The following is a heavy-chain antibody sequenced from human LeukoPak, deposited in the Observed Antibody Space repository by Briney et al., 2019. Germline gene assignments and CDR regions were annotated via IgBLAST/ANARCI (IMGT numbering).Heavy chain of an antibody. CDR1: GGSISSSNW. CDR2: IYHSGST. D-gene: IGHD3-22*01. Sequence: PSETLSLTCAVSGGSISSSNWWSWVRQPPGKGLEWIGEIYHSGSTNYNPSLKSRVTISVDKSKNQFSLKLSSVTAADTAVYYCTCYYYDSSGYYYFDYWGQGTLATVSS. J-gene: IGHJ4*02. V-gene: IGHV4-4*02. CDR3: TCYYYDSSGYYYFDY.